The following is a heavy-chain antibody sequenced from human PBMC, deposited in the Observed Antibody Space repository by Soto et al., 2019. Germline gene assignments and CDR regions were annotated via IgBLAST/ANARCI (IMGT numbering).Heavy chain of an antibody. CDR1: GGSISSGGYY. V-gene: IGHV4-31*03. CDR2: IYYSGST. D-gene: IGHD3-22*01. CDR3: ARDQDYYDSSGYVSDAFDI. Sequence: SETLSLTCTVSGGSISSGGYYWSWIRQHPGKGLEWIGYIYYSGSTYYNPSLKSRVTISVDTSKNQFSLKLSSVTAADTAVYYCARDQDYYDSSGYVSDAFDIWGQGTMVT. J-gene: IGHJ3*02.